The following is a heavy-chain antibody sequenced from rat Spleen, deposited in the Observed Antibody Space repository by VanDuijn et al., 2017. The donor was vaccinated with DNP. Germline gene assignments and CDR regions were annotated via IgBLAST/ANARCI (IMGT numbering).Heavy chain of an antibody. CDR2: ISDRGTT. Sequence: QVQLKESGPGLVQPSQTLSLTCTVSGFSLTSYGVSWVRQPPGKGLDWIAAISDRGTTYFNSALKSRLSISRDTSKSQVFLQMNSLQTEDTAIYFCTRVRYNNYGRYAMDAWGQGTSVTVSS. J-gene: IGHJ4*01. CDR3: TRVRYNNYGRYAMDA. D-gene: IGHD1-10*01. CDR1: GFSLTSYG. V-gene: IGHV2S12*01.